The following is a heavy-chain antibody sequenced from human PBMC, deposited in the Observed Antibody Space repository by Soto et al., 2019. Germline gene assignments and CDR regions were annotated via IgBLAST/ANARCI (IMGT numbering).Heavy chain of an antibody. CDR2: ISAYNGNT. CDR3: ARVPKPIFGVVIIRTELRNTLPDY. J-gene: IGHJ4*02. CDR1: GYTFTSYG. D-gene: IGHD3-3*01. V-gene: IGHV1-18*04. Sequence: GASVKVSFKASGYTFTSYGISWVRQAPGQGLEWMGWISAYNGNTNYAQKLQGRVTMTTDTSTSTAYMELRSLRSDDTAVYYCARVPKPIFGVVIIRTELRNTLPDYWGQGTLVTVSS.